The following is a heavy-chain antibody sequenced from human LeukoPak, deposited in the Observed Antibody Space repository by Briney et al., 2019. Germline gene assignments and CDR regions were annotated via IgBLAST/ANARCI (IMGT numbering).Heavy chain of an antibody. CDR2: ISGSGGST. J-gene: IGHJ4*02. V-gene: IGHV3-23*01. D-gene: IGHD4-11*01. Sequence: PGGSLRLSCGASGFTFSSYWMHWVRQAPGKGLEWVSAISGSGGSTYYADSVKGRFTISRDNSKNTLYLQMNSLRAEDTAVYYCAKDMATVSEDYFDYWGQGTLVTVSS. CDR3: AKDMATVSEDYFDY. CDR1: GFTFSSYW.